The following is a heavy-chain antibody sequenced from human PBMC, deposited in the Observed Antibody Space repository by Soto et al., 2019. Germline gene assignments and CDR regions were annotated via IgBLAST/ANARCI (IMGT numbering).Heavy chain of an antibody. D-gene: IGHD3-3*01. J-gene: IGHJ4*02. CDR1: GFTFSSYA. CDR2: ISGSGGST. CDR3: AKDTYYDFWSGWGFDY. V-gene: IGHV3-23*01. Sequence: EVQLLESGGGLVQPGGSLRLSCAASGFTFSSYAMSWVRQAPGKGLEWVSAISGSGGSTYYADPVKGRFTISGDNSKSTLYLQMNSLRAEDTAVYYCAKDTYYDFWSGWGFDYWGQGTLVTVSS.